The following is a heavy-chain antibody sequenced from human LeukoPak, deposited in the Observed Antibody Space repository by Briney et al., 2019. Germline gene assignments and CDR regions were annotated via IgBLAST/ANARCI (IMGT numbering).Heavy chain of an antibody. Sequence: SETLSLTCTVSSGSITSTSCYWGWIRQPPGKGLEWIGSVPYSGTTYYNPSLKSRVTISVDTSKNQFSLKLSSVTAADTAVYYCARHTDSSGYPRLLDYWGQGTLVTVSS. J-gene: IGHJ4*02. CDR2: VPYSGTT. CDR1: SGSITSTSCY. CDR3: ARHTDSSGYPRLLDY. D-gene: IGHD3-22*01. V-gene: IGHV4-39*01.